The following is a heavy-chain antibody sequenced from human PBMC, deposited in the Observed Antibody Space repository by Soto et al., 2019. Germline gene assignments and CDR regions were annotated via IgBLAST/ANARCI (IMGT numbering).Heavy chain of an antibody. J-gene: IGHJ4*02. D-gene: IGHD6-6*01. CDR3: AKSDSSSSNFDY. CDR2: IKSKTDGGTT. V-gene: IGHV3-15*01. Sequence: GGSLRLSCAASGFTFSNAWLSWVRQAPGKGLEWVGRIKSKTDGGTTDYAAPVKGGFTISRDDSKNTLYLQMNSLRAEDTAVYYCAKSDSSSSNFDYWGQGTLVTVSS. CDR1: GFTFSNAW.